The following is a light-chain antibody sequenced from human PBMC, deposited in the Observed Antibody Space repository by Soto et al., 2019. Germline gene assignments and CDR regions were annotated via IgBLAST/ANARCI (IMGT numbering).Light chain of an antibody. CDR1: QDISDV. V-gene: IGKV1-33*01. CDR2: DAS. CDR3: QQFYDLPIT. J-gene: IGKJ5*01. Sequence: DIQVTQSPSALSASVGDRVASTCDASQDISDVLNWYQQQPGKAPKVLIYDASKLQTGVPSRFSGRGSGKDFTFTISSLQPDDSGTYYCQQFYDLPITFGQGTRLEIK.